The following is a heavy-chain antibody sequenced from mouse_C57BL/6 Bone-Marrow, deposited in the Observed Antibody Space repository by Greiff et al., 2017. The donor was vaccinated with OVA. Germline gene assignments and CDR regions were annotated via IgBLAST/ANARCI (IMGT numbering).Heavy chain of an antibody. CDR3: AAIYYYGGFAY. D-gene: IGHD1-1*01. V-gene: IGHV5-12*01. CDR1: GFTFSDYY. CDR2: ISNGGGST. Sequence: EVQLVESGGGLVQPGGSLKLSCAASGFTFSDYYMYWVRQTPEKRLEWVAYISNGGGSTYYPDTVKGRFTISRDNTKNTLYLQMSRLKSEDTAMYYCAAIYYYGGFAYWGQGTLVTVSA. J-gene: IGHJ3*01.